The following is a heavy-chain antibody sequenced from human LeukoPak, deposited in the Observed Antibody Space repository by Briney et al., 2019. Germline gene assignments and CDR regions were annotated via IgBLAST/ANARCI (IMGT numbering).Heavy chain of an antibody. CDR2: ISAYNGNT. CDR3: ARERARTPYFDY. D-gene: IGHD6-6*01. V-gene: IGHV1-18*01. CDR1: GYAFTSYG. Sequence: ASVKASCKASGYAFTSYGISWVRQAPGQGLEWMGWISAYNGNTNYAQKLQGRVTMTTDTSTSTAYMELRSLRSDDTAVYYCARERARTPYFDYWGQGTLVTVSS. J-gene: IGHJ4*02.